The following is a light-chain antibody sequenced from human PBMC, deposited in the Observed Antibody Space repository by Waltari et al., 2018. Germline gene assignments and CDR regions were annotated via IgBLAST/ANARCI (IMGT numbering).Light chain of an antibody. J-gene: IGLJ3*02. CDR3: QTWGTGIWV. Sequence: QLVLTQSPSASASLGASVKLTCTPSSGHSSNVVAWHQQQPGKGPRYLMKVNSDGSQTKGDGIPGRFSGSSSGAERYLTISSLQSDDEADYYCQTWGTGIWVFGGGTRLTVL. CDR1: SGHSSNV. CDR2: VNSDGSQ. V-gene: IGLV4-69*01.